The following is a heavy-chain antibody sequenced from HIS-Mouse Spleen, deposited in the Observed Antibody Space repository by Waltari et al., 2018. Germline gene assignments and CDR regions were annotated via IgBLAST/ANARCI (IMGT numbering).Heavy chain of an antibody. CDR1: GGSFSGYY. V-gene: IGHV4-34*01. CDR3: ARVRTGDPSYWYFDL. D-gene: IGHD7-27*01. J-gene: IGHJ2*01. Sequence: QVQLQQWGAGLLKPSETLSLPCAVYGGSFSGYYWSWSLQPPGKGLEWIGKINHSGSTNYNPSLKSRVTISVDTSKNQFSLKLSSVTAADTAVYYCARVRTGDPSYWYFDLWGRGTLVTVSS. CDR2: INHSGST.